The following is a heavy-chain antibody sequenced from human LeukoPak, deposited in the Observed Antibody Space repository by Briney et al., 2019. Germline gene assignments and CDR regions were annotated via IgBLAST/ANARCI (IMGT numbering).Heavy chain of an antibody. J-gene: IGHJ3*02. V-gene: IGHV4-39*07. CDR2: IYYTGST. Sequence: PSETLSLTCTVSGDSIRSSSYYWGWIRQPPGKGLEWIGTIYYTGSTYYNPSHKSRVTISLDTSKNQFSLNLRSVTGADTAVYYCVRDQIVGASYDAFDIWGQGTMVTVSS. CDR3: VRDQIVGASYDAFDI. D-gene: IGHD1-26*01. CDR1: GDSIRSSSYY.